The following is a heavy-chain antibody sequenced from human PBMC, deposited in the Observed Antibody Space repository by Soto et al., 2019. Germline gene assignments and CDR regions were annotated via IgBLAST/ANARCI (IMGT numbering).Heavy chain of an antibody. D-gene: IGHD3-10*01. CDR2: ISSSSSYI. CDR3: ARVLLWFGEWAFDI. CDR1: GFTFSSYS. V-gene: IGHV3-21*01. J-gene: IGHJ3*02. Sequence: GGSLRLSCAASGFTFSSYSMNWVRQAPGKGLEWVSSISSSSSYIYYADSVKGRFTISRDNAKNSLYLQMNSLRAEDTAVYYCARVLLWFGEWAFDIWGQGTMVTVSS.